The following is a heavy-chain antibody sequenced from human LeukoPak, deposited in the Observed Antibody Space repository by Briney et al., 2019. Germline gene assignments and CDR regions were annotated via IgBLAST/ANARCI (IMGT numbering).Heavy chain of an antibody. J-gene: IGHJ4*02. D-gene: IGHD3-22*01. CDR2: IIPVFGTA. CDR3: ASDYYDSSGYPYYFDY. V-gene: IGHV1-69*05. Sequence: SVKVSCKASGGTFSSYAISWVRQAPGQGLEWMGGIIPVFGTANYAQKFQGRVTITTDESTSTAYMELSSLRSEDTAVYYCASDYYDSSGYPYYFDYWGQGTLVTVSS. CDR1: GGTFSSYA.